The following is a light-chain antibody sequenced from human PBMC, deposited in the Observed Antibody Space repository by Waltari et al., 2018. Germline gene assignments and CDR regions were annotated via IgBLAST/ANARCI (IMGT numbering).Light chain of an antibody. Sequence: EIVLTQSPGTLSLPQGDRATISCRASQSVSRSLAWYQQKPGQAPRLLIYGASSRATGIPDRFSGGGSGTDFSLTISRLEPEDFAVYYCQHYVRLPVTFGQGTKVEIK. CDR2: GAS. CDR3: QHYVRLPVT. V-gene: IGKV3-20*01. J-gene: IGKJ1*01. CDR1: QSVSRS.